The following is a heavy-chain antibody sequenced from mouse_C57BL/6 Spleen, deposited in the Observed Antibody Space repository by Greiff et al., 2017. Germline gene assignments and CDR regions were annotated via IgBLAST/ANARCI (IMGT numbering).Heavy chain of an antibody. V-gene: IGHV5-9-1*02. CDR1: GFTFSSYA. CDR3: AREGDFLYAMDY. J-gene: IGHJ4*01. D-gene: IGHD2-13*01. CDR2: ISSGGDYI. Sequence: DVMLVESGEGLVKPGGSLKLSCAASGFTFSSYAMSWVRQTPEKRLEWVAYISSGGDYIYYADTVKGRFTISRDNARKTLYLQMSSLKSEDTAMYYCAREGDFLYAMDYWGQGTSVTVSS.